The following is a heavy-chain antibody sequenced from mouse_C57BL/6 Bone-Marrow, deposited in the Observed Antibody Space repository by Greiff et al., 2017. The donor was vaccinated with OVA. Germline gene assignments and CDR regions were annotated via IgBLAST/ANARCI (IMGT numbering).Heavy chain of an antibody. D-gene: IGHD4-1*01. CDR2: SRNEANAYTP. V-gene: IGHV7-1*01. CDR1: GFTFSDFY. J-gene: IGHJ1*03. Sequence: EVMLVESGGGLVQSGRSLRLSCATSGFTFSDFYMEWVRQAPGTGLEWIAASRNEANAYTPEYSASVKGRFIVSRDTSQSILYLQMNALRAEDTAIYYCARDNWDWYFDVWGTGTTVTVSS. CDR3: ARDNWDWYFDV.